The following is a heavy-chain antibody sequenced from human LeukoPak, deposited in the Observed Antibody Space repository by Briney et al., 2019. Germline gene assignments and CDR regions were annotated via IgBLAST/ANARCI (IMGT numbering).Heavy chain of an antibody. CDR2: IYPGDSDT. CDR1: GYSFTSYW. J-gene: IGHJ6*02. V-gene: IGHV5-51*01. D-gene: IGHD6-19*01. Sequence: GESLKISCKGSGYSFTSYWIGWVRQMPGKGLEWMGIIYPGDSDTRYSPSFQGQVTISADKSISTAYLQWSSLKASDTAMYYCARRRYSSGRSPYGMDVWGQGTTVTVSS. CDR3: ARRRYSSGRSPYGMDV.